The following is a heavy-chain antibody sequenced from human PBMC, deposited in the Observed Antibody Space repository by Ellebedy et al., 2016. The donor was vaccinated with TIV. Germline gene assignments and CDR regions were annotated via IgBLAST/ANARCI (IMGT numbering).Heavy chain of an antibody. CDR3: ARDRGGSYSSVDY. Sequence: GESLKISXAASGFTFSDYYMSWIRQAPGKGLEWVSYISSSGSTIYYADSVKGRFTISRDNAKNSLHLQMNSLRAEDTAVYYCARDRGGSYSSVDYWGQGTLVTVSS. CDR1: GFTFSDYY. V-gene: IGHV3-11*01. D-gene: IGHD1-26*01. CDR2: ISSSGSTI. J-gene: IGHJ4*02.